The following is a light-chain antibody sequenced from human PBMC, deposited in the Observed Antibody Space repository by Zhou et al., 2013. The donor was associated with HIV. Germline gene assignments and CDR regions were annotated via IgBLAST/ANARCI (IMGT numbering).Light chain of an antibody. V-gene: IGKV1-5*03. CDR1: ESINSW. J-gene: IGKJ2*01. Sequence: DIQMTQSPSTLSASVGDRVTITCRASESINSWLAWYQQKPGKAPNLLIYRSSTLESGVPSRFSGSGSGTEFTLTISSLQPDDFATYYCQQYNDYPMYTFGQGT. CDR2: RSS. CDR3: QQYNDYPMYT.